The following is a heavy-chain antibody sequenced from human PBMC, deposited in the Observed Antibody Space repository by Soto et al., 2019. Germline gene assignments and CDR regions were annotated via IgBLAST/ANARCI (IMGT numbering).Heavy chain of an antibody. CDR3: ARGRYGDY. CDR1: GYGFTTYG. V-gene: IGHV1-18*01. D-gene: IGHD1-1*01. CDR2: ISAHNGNT. Sequence: QVHLVQSGAEVKKPGASVKVSCKGSGYGFTTYGITWVRQAPGQGLEWMAWISAHNGNTNYAQKLQGRVTVTRDTSTSTAYMELRSLSSDDTGVDYCARGRYGDYWGQGALVTVSS. J-gene: IGHJ4*02.